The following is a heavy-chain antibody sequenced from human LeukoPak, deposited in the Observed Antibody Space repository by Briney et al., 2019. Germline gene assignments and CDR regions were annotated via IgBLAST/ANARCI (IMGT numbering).Heavy chain of an antibody. D-gene: IGHD2-15*01. CDR3: ARGGYCSGGSCYRNWFDP. Sequence: APVKVSCKASGYTFTSYDINWVRQATGQGLEWMGWMNPNSGNTGYAQKFQVRVTMTRNTSISTAYMELSSLRSEDTAVYYCARGGYCSGGSCYRNWFDPWGQGTLVTVSS. CDR2: MNPNSGNT. CDR1: GYTFTSYD. J-gene: IGHJ5*02. V-gene: IGHV1-8*01.